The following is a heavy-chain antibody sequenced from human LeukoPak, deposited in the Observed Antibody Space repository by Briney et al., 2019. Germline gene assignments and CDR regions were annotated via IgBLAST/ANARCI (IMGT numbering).Heavy chain of an antibody. V-gene: IGHV3-30-3*01. J-gene: IGHJ6*02. CDR2: ISYDGSNK. D-gene: IGHD2-2*01. CDR1: GFTFSSYA. Sequence: GRSLRLSCAASGFTFSSYAMHWVRQAPGKGLEWVAVISYDGSNKYYADSVKGRFTISRDNSKNTLYLQMNSLRAEDTAVYYCARGDCSSTSCYATWGMDVWGQGTTVTVSS. CDR3: ARGDCSSTSCYATWGMDV.